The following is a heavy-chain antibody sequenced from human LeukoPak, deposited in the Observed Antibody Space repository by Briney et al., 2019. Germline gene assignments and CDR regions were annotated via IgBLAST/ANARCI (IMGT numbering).Heavy chain of an antibody. V-gene: IGHV4-34*01. D-gene: IGHD6-6*01. Sequence: SETLSLTCAVYGGSFSGCYWSWIRQPPGKGLEWIGEINHSGSTNYNPSLKSRVTISVDTSKNQFSLKLSSVTAADTAVYYCASSLYSSSPYYYYYYGMDVWGQGTTVTVSS. CDR3: ASSLYSSSPYYYYYYGMDV. CDR2: INHSGST. J-gene: IGHJ6*02. CDR1: GGSFSGCY.